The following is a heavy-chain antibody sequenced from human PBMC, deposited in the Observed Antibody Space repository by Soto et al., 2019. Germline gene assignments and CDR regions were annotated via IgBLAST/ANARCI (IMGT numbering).Heavy chain of an antibody. D-gene: IGHD6-25*01. V-gene: IGHV4-59*01. CDR3: GSVRPSGYVLS. CDR2: VYFSGNT. Sequence: SETLSLTCTVSGGSLSSYYWTWIRQSPGKGLEWIGYVYFSGNTNYNPSLKSRVTISIDTSKNQFSLRLASVTAADTAFYYCGSVRPSGYVLSWGQGTMVTVYS. CDR1: GGSLSSYY. J-gene: IGHJ5*02.